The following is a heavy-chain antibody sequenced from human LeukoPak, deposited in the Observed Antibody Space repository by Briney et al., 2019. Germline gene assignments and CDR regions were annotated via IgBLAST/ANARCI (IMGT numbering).Heavy chain of an antibody. D-gene: IGHD2-21*02. V-gene: IGHV3-53*01. J-gene: IGHJ6*02. CDR3: ARGSCGGDCYLARGWYFDL. Sequence: GGSLRLSCAASGFTVSSNYMNWVRQAPGKGLEWVSVIYSGGSTYYADSVKGRFTISRDNSKNTLYLQMNSLRAEDTAVYYCARGSCGGDCYLARGWYFDLWGQGTAVTVSS. CDR1: GFTVSSNY. CDR2: IYSGGST.